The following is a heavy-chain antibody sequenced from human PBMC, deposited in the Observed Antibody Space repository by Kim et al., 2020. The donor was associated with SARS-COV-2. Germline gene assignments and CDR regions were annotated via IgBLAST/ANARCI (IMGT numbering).Heavy chain of an antibody. CDR1: GGSISSSSYY. Sequence: SETLSLTCTVSGGSISSSSYYWGWIRQPPGKGLEWIGSIYYSGSTYYNPSLKSRVTISVDTSKNQFSLKLSSVTAADTAVYYCASGYSSSWQGYYYYYYYMDVWGKGTTVTVSS. CDR2: IYYSGST. D-gene: IGHD6-13*01. J-gene: IGHJ6*03. CDR3: ASGYSSSWQGYYYYYYYMDV. V-gene: IGHV4-39*01.